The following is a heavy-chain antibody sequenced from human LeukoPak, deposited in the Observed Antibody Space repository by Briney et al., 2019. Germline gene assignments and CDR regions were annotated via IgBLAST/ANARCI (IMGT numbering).Heavy chain of an antibody. D-gene: IGHD2-21*02. J-gene: IGHJ6*03. V-gene: IGHV1-46*01. CDR3: ARSECGGDCYADNYYYYYMDV. CDR1: GYTFTSYY. CDR2: INPSTNST. Sequence: ASVKVSCKASGYTFTSYYVHWVRQAPGQGLEWMGIINPSTNSTSYAQKFQGRVTMTRDTSTSTVYMELSSLRSEDTAVYYCARSECGGDCYADNYYYYYMDVWGKGTTVTVSS.